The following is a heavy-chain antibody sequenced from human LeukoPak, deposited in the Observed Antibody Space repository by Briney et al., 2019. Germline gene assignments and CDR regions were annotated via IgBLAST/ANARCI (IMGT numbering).Heavy chain of an antibody. V-gene: IGHV1-2*02. Sequence: ASVKVSCKASGYTCTSYYIYWVRQAPGQGLEWMGWISLNTGDTNSARRFQGRVTMTRDTSISTAYMELSRLTSDDTAVYYCANGLGSSGWNFDYWGQGTLVTVSS. CDR1: GYTCTSYY. CDR3: ANGLGSSGWNFDY. J-gene: IGHJ4*02. CDR2: ISLNTGDT. D-gene: IGHD6-19*01.